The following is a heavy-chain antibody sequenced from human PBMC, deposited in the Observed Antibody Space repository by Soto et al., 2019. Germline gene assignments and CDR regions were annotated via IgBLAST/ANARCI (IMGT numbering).Heavy chain of an antibody. J-gene: IGHJ4*02. Sequence: SETLSLTCSVSGSSFSNFYWSWIRQSAGKGLEWIGRIYTSGATSYNPSLKSRVTMSVDTSETQMSLNLGSVTAADTAVYYCARGGIQLSYAFDYWGQGILVTVSS. CDR2: IYTSGAT. CDR3: ARGGIQLSYAFDY. CDR1: GSSFSNFY. D-gene: IGHD5-18*01. V-gene: IGHV4-4*07.